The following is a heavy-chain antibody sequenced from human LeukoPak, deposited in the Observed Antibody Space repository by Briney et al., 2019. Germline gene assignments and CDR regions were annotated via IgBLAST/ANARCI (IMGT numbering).Heavy chain of an antibody. CDR2: IYYSGST. V-gene: IGHV4-39*07. J-gene: IGHJ3*02. CDR1: GGSISSSSYY. Sequence: PSETLSLTCTVSGGSISSSSYYWGWIRQPPGKGLEWIGSIYYSGSTNYNPSLKSRVTISVDTSKNQFSLKLSSVTAADTAVYYCARRNAEMYYYDSSGYAFDIWGQGTMVTVSS. D-gene: IGHD3-22*01. CDR3: ARRNAEMYYYDSSGYAFDI.